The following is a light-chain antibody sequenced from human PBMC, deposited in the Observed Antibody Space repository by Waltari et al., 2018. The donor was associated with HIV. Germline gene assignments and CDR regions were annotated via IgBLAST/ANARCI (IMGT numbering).Light chain of an antibody. J-gene: IGKJ1*01. V-gene: IGKV3-20*01. CDR3: QQYGRSPWT. CDR2: GAS. CDR1: QTVSSSQ. Sequence: VLTQSPGSLSLSPGERATLSCRASQTVSSSQLAWYQQKPGQAPRRLIYGASTRATGTPDRFSGSGSGTDFTLIISRLEPEDFAVYYCQQYGRSPWTFGQGTKVEIK.